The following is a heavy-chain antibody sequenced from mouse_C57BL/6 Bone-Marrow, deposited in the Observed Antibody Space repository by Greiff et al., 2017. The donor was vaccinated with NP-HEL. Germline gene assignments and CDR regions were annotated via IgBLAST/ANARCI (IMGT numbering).Heavy chain of an antibody. J-gene: IGHJ2*01. CDR2: INPNNGGT. CDR3: ARDYDLFFDY. V-gene: IGHV1-18*01. CDR1: GYTFTDYN. D-gene: IGHD2-4*01. Sequence: EVHLVESGPELVKPGASVKIPCKASGYTFTDYNMDWVKQSHGKSLEWIGDINPNNGGTIYNQKFKGKATLTVDKSSSTAYMELRSLTSEDTAVYYCARDYDLFFDYWGQGTTLTVSS.